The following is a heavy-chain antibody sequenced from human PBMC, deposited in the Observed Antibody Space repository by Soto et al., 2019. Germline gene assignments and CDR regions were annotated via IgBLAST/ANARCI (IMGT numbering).Heavy chain of an antibody. CDR3: ARHGITGTVNWFDP. J-gene: IGHJ5*02. Sequence: PSETLSLTCTVSGGSISSSSYYWGWIRQPPGKGLEWIGSIYYSGSTYYNPSLKSRVTISVDTSKNQFSLKLSSVTAADTAAYYCARHGITGTVNWFDPWGQGTLVTVSS. V-gene: IGHV4-39*01. CDR1: GGSISSSSYY. CDR2: IYYSGST. D-gene: IGHD1-7*01.